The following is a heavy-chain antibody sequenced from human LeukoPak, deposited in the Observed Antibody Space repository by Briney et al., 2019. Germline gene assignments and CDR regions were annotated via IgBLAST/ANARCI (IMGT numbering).Heavy chain of an antibody. J-gene: IGHJ2*01. D-gene: IGHD6-19*01. Sequence: GGSLRLSCAASGFSFSNYYMSWIRQAPGKGLEWVSYISSSITYTTYTKYADSVKGRFTVYGDNAKNSLYLQMSSLRADDTAVYYCARDQVLYGSGWTHWYLDLWGRGTLVTVSS. CDR3: ARDQVLYGSGWTHWYLDL. V-gene: IGHV3-11*05. CDR1: GFSFSNYY. CDR2: ISSSITYTTYT.